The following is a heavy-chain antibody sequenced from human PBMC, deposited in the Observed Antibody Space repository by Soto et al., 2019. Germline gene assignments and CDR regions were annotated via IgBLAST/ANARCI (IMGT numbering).Heavy chain of an antibody. CDR3: ARNGQVEGHTELLGGSALVYYMDV. D-gene: IGHD1-7*01. V-gene: IGHV3-21*01. CDR2: ISSSSSYI. CDR1: GFTFSSYS. J-gene: IGHJ6*03. Sequence: EVQLVESGGGLVKPGGSLRLSCAASGFTFSSYSMNWVRQAPGKGLEWVSSISSSSSYIYYADSVKGRFTISRDNAKNSLYLQMNSLRAEDTAVYYCARNGQVEGHTELLGGSALVYYMDVWGKGTTVTVSS.